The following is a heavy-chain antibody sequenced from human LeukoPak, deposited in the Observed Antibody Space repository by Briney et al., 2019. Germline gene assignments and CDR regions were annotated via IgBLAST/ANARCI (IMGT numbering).Heavy chain of an antibody. CDR2: INHSGST. D-gene: IGHD2-2*01. CDR3: ARVGIYCSSTSCYYYYGMDV. V-gene: IGHV4-34*01. CDR1: GGSFSGYY. Sequence: SETLSLTCAVYGGSFSGYYWSWIRQPPGKGLEWIGGINHSGSTNYNPSLKSRVTISVDTSKNQFSLKLSSVTAADTAVYYCARVGIYCSSTSCYYYYGMDVWGQGTTVTVSS. J-gene: IGHJ6*02.